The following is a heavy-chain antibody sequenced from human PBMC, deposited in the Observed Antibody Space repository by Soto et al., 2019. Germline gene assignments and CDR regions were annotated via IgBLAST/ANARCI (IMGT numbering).Heavy chain of an antibody. J-gene: IGHJ4*02. Sequence: QVQLVQSGAEVKKPGASVKVSCKASGYTFTSYGISWVRQAPGQGLEWMGWISAYNGNTNYAQKLQGRVTITADESTSTAYMELSSLRSEDTAVYYCARSKLGATGSFDYWGQGTLVTVSS. V-gene: IGHV1-18*01. CDR3: ARSKLGATGSFDY. CDR2: ISAYNGNT. D-gene: IGHD1-26*01. CDR1: GYTFTSYG.